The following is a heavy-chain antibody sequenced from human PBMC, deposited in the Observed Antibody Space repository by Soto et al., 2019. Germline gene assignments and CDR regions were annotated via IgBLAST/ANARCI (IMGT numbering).Heavy chain of an antibody. CDR2: SIPIFGTA. CDR3: ASTPPLQQLVRYYFDY. CDR1: GGTFSSYA. Sequence: QVQLVQSGAEVKKPGSSVKVSCKAAGGTFSSYAISWVRQAPGQGLAWMGGSIPIFGTANYAQKFQGRVTITADESTSTAYMERSSLRSEDTAVYYCASTPPLQQLVRYYFDYWGQGTLVTVSS. D-gene: IGHD6-13*01. V-gene: IGHV1-69*01. J-gene: IGHJ4*02.